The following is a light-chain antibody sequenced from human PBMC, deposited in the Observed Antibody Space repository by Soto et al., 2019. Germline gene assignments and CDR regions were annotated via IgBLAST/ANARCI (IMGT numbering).Light chain of an antibody. V-gene: IGKV1-27*01. CDR2: GAS. CDR3: QNYNRAPIT. CDR1: QGISFY. Sequence: DIQLTQFPSSLSXXXXXXXXXXXRASQGISFYLAWYQQTPGKVPKHLIYGASKLDSGVPSRFSGGGSGTNFTLTISSLQPEDVGTYYCQNYNRAPITFGQGTRLEIK. J-gene: IGKJ5*01.